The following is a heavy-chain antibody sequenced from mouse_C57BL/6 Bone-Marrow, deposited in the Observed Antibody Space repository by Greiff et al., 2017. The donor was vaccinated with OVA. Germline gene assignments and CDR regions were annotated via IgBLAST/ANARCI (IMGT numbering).Heavy chain of an antibody. D-gene: IGHD2-1*01. CDR3: ARQGIDGILWYFDV. J-gene: IGHJ1*03. V-gene: IGHV14-3*01. Sequence: VQLQQSVAELVRPGASVKLSCTASGFTITNYYMHWVKQRPEQGLEWIGRIDPANGNTKYDQKFQGKATITADTSSNTAYLQLSSLTSEDASIYDCARQGIDGILWYFDVWGTGTTVTVSS. CDR2: IDPANGNT. CDR1: GFTITNYY.